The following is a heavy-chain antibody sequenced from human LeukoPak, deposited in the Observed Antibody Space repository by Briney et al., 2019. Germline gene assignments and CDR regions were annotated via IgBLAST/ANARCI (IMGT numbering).Heavy chain of an antibody. J-gene: IGHJ4*02. Sequence: ASVKVSCKASGYTFTSYGTSWVRQAPGQGLEWMGWISAYNGNTNYAQKLQGRVTMTTDTSTSTAYMELRSLRSDDTAVYYCARAERATYDYVWGSLDYWGQGTLVTVSS. CDR1: GYTFTSYG. V-gene: IGHV1-18*01. D-gene: IGHD3-16*01. CDR2: ISAYNGNT. CDR3: ARAERATYDYVWGSLDY.